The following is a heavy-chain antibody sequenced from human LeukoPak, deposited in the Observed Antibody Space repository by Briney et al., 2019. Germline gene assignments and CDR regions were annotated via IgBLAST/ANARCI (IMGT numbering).Heavy chain of an antibody. J-gene: IGHJ4*02. V-gene: IGHV3-15*01. CDR1: GFTFSNAW. CDR3: TTDVYRSGGSCFLPNDY. Sequence: GGSLRLSCAASGFTFSNAWMSWVRQAPGKGLEWVGRIKSKTDGGTTDYAAPVKGRFTISRDDSKNTLYLQMNSLKTEDTAVYYCTTDVYRSGGSCFLPNDYWGQGTLVTVSS. D-gene: IGHD2-15*01. CDR2: IKSKTDGGTT.